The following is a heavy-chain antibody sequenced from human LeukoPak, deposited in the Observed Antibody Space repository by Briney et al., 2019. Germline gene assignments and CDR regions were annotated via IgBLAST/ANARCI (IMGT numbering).Heavy chain of an antibody. CDR2: IIPILGIA. Sequence: ASVKLSCKASGGTFSSYAISWVRHAPGQGLEWMGRIIPILGIANYAQKFQGRVTITADKPTSTAYIELSSLRSEDTAVYYCASGDSSSWYSVSYWGQGTLVTVSS. D-gene: IGHD6-13*01. CDR1: GGTFSSYA. J-gene: IGHJ4*02. CDR3: ASGDSSSWYSVSY. V-gene: IGHV1-69*04.